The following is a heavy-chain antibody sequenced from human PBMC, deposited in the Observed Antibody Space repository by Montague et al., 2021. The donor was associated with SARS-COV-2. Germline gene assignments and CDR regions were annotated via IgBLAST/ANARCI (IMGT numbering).Heavy chain of an antibody. CDR1: GYTFTSYG. CDR2: ISAYNGNT. J-gene: IGHJ6*02. CDR3: ARRSQPAAMGRTYYYYGMDV. V-gene: IGHV1-18*01. D-gene: IGHD2-2*01. Sequence: SVKVSCKASGYTFTSYGISWVRQAPGQGLEWMGWISAYNGNTNYAQKLQGRVTMTTDTPTSTAYMELRSLRFDDTAVYYCARRSQPAAMGRTYYYYGMDVWGQGTTVTVSS.